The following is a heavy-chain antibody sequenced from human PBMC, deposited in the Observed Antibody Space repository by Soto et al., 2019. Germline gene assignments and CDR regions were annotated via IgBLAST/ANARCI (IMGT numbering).Heavy chain of an antibody. CDR2: IVVGSGNT. V-gene: IGHV1-58*01. CDR3: AADSGSYLEFDY. D-gene: IGHD1-26*01. J-gene: IGHJ4*02. Sequence: SVKVSCKASGFTFTSSAVQWVRQARGQRLEWIGWIVVGSGNTNYAQKFQERVTITRDMSTSTAYMELSSLRSEDTAVYYCAADSGSYLEFDYWGQGTLVTVSS. CDR1: GFTFTSSA.